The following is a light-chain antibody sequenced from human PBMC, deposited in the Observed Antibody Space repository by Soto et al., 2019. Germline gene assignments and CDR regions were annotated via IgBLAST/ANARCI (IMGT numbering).Light chain of an antibody. CDR1: QSIKTW. CDR2: DAS. Sequence: DIQMTPSPSAPSASVGDRVTNPCRASQSIKTWLAWYQRKPGRAPNLLIYDASSLQSGVPSRFSGSGSGTEFTLTISSLQPEDFATYYCLQHNSYPWTFGQGTKVDIK. J-gene: IGKJ1*01. CDR3: LQHNSYPWT. V-gene: IGKV1-5*01.